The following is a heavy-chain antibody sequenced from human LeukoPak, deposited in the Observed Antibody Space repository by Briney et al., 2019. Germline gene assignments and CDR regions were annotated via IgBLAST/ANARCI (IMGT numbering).Heavy chain of an antibody. V-gene: IGHV1-69*05. CDR3: ARMGHGYSLDDAFDI. CDR1: GGTFSSYA. D-gene: IGHD5-18*01. CDR2: IIPIFGTA. J-gene: IGHJ3*02. Sequence: SVKVSCKASGGTFSSYAISWVRQAPGQGLEWMGRIIPIFGTANYAQKFQGRVTITTDESTSTAYMELSSLRSEDTAVYYSARMGHGYSLDDAFDIWGQGTMVTVSS.